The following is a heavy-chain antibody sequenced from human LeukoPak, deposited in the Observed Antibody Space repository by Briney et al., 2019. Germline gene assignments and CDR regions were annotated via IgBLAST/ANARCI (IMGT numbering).Heavy chain of an antibody. Sequence: GPLRPPSSAVCFPFIKYWMNWGRRAPGKGGEGGASKKEDGDEKNYRDSVKGRFTISRDNAKESLYLQMNSLRDEDTAVYYCARDGRGAGSPYNLFDPWGQGTLVIVSS. CDR2: KKEDGDEK. J-gene: IGHJ5*02. V-gene: IGHV3-7*03. D-gene: IGHD6-19*01. CDR3: ARDGRGAGSPYNLFDP. CDR1: CFPFIKYW.